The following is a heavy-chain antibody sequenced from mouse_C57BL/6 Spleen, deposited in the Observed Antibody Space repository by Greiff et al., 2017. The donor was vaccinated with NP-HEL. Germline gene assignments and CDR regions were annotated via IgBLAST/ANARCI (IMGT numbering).Heavy chain of an antibody. J-gene: IGHJ3*01. CDR1: GFTFSSYG. Sequence: EVKLMESGGDLVKPGGSLKLSCAASGFTFSSYGMSWVRQTPDKRLEWVATISSGGSYTYYPDSVKGRFTISRDNAKNTLYLQMSSLKSEDTAMYYCARHGGVQALAYWGQGTLVTVSA. CDR3: ARHGGVQALAY. CDR2: ISSGGSYT. D-gene: IGHD2-14*01. V-gene: IGHV5-6*01.